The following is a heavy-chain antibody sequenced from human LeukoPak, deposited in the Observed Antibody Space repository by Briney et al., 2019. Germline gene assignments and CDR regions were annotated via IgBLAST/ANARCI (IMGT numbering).Heavy chain of an antibody. J-gene: IGHJ4*02. CDR3: ARVGFRIAAAEGPPHY. V-gene: IGHV3-7*03. D-gene: IGHD6-13*01. CDR2: IKQDGSEK. Sequence: GSLRLSCAASGFTFSSYWMSWVRQAPGKGLEWVANIKQDGSEKHYVDSVKGRFTISRDNSKNTLYLQMNSLRAEDTAVYYCARVGFRIAAAEGPPHYWGQGTLVTVSS. CDR1: GFTFSSYW.